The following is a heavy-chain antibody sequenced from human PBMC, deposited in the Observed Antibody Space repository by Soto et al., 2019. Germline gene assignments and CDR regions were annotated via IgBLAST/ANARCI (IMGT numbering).Heavy chain of an antibody. J-gene: IGHJ6*02. CDR2: IYTSGST. CDR3: ARGRGYYDSSWVYYYGMDV. CDR1: GGSISSYS. D-gene: IGHD3-22*01. V-gene: IGHV4-4*07. Sequence: SETLSLTCTVSGGSISSYSWSWIRPPAGKGLEWIGRIYTSGSTTYTPSLKSRVTMSVDTSKSRFSLKLSSVTAADTAVYYCARGRGYYDSSWVYYYGMDVWRRGTTVTVSS.